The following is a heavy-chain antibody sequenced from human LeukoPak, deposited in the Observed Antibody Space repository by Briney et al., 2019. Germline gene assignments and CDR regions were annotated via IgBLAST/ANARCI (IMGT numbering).Heavy chain of an antibody. CDR3: AREIGELNFDY. J-gene: IGHJ4*02. V-gene: IGHV1-18*04. CDR2: ISAYNGNT. Sequence: GASVKVSCKASGYTFTGYYMHWVRQAPGQGLEWMGWISAYNGNTNYAQKLQGRVTMTTDTSTSTAYMELRSLRSDDTAVYYCAREIGELNFDYWGQGTLVTVSS. D-gene: IGHD1-26*01. CDR1: GYTFTGYY.